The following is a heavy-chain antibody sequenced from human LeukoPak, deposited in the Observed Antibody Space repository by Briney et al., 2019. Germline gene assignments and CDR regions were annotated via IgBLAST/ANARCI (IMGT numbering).Heavy chain of an antibody. D-gene: IGHD1-1*01. Sequence: GGSLRLSCTASGFTFSSYWMSWVRQTPGEGLEYLANINQVGSQTYYMDSVKGRFTISRDNAKNSLYLQMNSLRAEDTAVYYCATNSGKRFDYWGQGTLVTVSS. CDR3: ATNSGKRFDY. CDR1: GFTFSSYW. V-gene: IGHV3-7*01. J-gene: IGHJ4*02. CDR2: INQVGSQT.